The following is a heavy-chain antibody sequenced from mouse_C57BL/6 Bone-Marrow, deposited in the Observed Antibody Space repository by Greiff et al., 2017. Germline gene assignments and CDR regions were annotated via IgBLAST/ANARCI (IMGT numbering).Heavy chain of an antibody. J-gene: IGHJ2*01. D-gene: IGHD2-3*01. CDR2: ISSGGSYT. V-gene: IGHV5-6*02. CDR1: GFTFSSYG. Sequence: EVKVVESGGDLVKPGGSLKLSCAASGFTFSSYGMSWVRQTPDKRLEWVATISSGGSYTYYPDSVKGRFTISRDNAKNTLYLKMSRLKSENTAMYCCTRRVYDGYYDYFDYWGQGTTLTVSS. CDR3: TRRVYDGYYDYFDY.